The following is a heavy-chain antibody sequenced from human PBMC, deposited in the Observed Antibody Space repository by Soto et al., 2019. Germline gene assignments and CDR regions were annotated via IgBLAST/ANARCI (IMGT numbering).Heavy chain of an antibody. CDR2: ISPDGSDV. D-gene: IGHD5-12*01. V-gene: IGHV3-74*01. J-gene: IGHJ4*02. CDR3: ACWGHIVPVATSDFDR. CDR1: GFPFTNYW. Sequence: GSLRLPCSASGFPFTNYWMNWVRQTPGKGLMWVSRISPDGSDVGYADSVEGRFTVSRDNAKNTLYLQMHSLRAEDTAMYYCACWGHIVPVATSDFDRWGQGTLVTVSS.